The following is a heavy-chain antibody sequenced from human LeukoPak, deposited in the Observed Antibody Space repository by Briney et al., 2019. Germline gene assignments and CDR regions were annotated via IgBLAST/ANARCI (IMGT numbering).Heavy chain of an antibody. CDR1: GGSINSFY. CDR3: ARHGRGVAAAFDY. CDR2: IYSSGST. D-gene: IGHD6-13*01. V-gene: IGHV4-4*07. J-gene: IGHJ4*02. Sequence: SETLSLTCTVSGGSINSFYWTWIRQPAGKGLEWIGRIYSSGSTNFNPSLKSRVTISVDTSKNQFSLKLSSVTAADTAVYYCARHGRGVAAAFDYWGQGTLVTVSS.